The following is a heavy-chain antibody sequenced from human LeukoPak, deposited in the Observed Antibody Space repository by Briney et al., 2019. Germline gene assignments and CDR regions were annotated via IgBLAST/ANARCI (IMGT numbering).Heavy chain of an antibody. CDR1: GGSISRGSYF. J-gene: IGHJ4*02. D-gene: IGHD6-19*01. Sequence: PSQTLSLTCTVSGGSISRGSYFWSWIRQPPGKGLEWIGYIYYSGSTNYNPSLKSRVTISVDTSKNQFSLKLSSVTAADTAVYYCARFKRADGWSYFDYWGQGTLVTVSS. CDR3: ARFKRADGWSYFDY. CDR2: IYYSGST. V-gene: IGHV4-61*01.